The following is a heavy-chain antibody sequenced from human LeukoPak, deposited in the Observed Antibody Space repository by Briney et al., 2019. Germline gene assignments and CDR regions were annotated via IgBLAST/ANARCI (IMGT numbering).Heavy chain of an antibody. J-gene: IGHJ4*02. Sequence: GGSLRLSCVASGFNFGPYWMSWVRQAPGKGLEWVSGISWNSGSIGYADSVKGRFTISRDNAKNSLYLQMNSLRAEDMALYYCAKGRNGYSYGYGFDYWGQGTLVTVSS. CDR2: ISWNSGSI. CDR3: AKGRNGYSYGYGFDY. D-gene: IGHD5-18*01. CDR1: GFNFGPYW. V-gene: IGHV3-9*03.